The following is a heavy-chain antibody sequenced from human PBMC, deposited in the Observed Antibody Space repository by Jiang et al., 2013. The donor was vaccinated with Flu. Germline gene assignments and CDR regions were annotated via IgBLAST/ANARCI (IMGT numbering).Heavy chain of an antibody. D-gene: IGHD3-22*01. Sequence: GMTYYNPSFKSRVTMSVDTSKNQFSLKMTSVTAADTAVYYCARDKMMYYFDSSGPYYFDHWGQGTQVTVSS. V-gene: IGHV4-30-2*04. CDR2: GMT. CDR3: ARDKMMYYFDSSGPYYFDH. J-gene: IGHJ4*02.